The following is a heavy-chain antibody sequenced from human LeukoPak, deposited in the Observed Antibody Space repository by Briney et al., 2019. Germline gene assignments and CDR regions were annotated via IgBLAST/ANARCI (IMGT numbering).Heavy chain of an antibody. V-gene: IGHV3-30*18. D-gene: IGHD4-17*01. J-gene: IGHJ6*02. Sequence: GGSLRLSCAASGFTFSSYSMHWVRQAPGKGLEWVAVISYDGSNKYYADSVKGRFTISRDNSKNTLYLQMNSLRAEDTAVYYCAKVSPAAHQYGDYSYYYYGMDVWGQGTTVTVSS. CDR1: GFTFSSYS. CDR2: ISYDGSNK. CDR3: AKVSPAAHQYGDYSYYYYGMDV.